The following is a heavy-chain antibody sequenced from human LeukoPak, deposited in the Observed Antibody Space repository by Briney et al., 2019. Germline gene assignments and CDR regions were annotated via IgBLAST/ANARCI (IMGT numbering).Heavy chain of an antibody. CDR1: GFTFSSYG. CDR2: ISYDGPNK. J-gene: IGHJ4*02. Sequence: GRSLRLSCAAFGFTFSSYGMHWVRQAPGKGLEWVAVISYDGPNKYYADSVKGRFTISRDDSKSTLYLQMNSLRAEDTAVYYCVRGGCSSTSCYDGWGQGTLVTVSS. CDR3: VRGGCSSTSCYDG. D-gene: IGHD2-2*01. V-gene: IGHV3-30*03.